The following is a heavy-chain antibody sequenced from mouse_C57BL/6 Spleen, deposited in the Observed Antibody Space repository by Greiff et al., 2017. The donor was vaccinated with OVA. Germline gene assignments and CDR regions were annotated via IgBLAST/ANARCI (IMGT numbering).Heavy chain of an antibody. D-gene: IGHD1-1*01. J-gene: IGHJ2*01. Sequence: EVQLQQSGPELVKPGASVKISCKASGYTFTDYYMNWVKQSHGKSLEWIGDINPNNGGTSYNQKFKGKATLTVDKSSSTAYMELRSLTSEDSAVYYCARLYGYYFDYWGQGTTLTVSS. V-gene: IGHV1-26*01. CDR3: ARLYGYYFDY. CDR1: GYTFTDYY. CDR2: INPNNGGT.